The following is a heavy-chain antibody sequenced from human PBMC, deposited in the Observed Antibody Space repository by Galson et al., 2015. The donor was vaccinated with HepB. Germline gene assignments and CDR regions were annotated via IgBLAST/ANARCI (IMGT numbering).Heavy chain of an antibody. D-gene: IGHD3-3*01. J-gene: IGHJ4*02. CDR2: IFSGGTYI. CDR3: ARSPQARHYDFWSGDFDY. Sequence: SLRLSCAASGFTFTAYSMNWVRQTPGKGLEWVSSIFSGGTYIYYADSVKGRFTISRDNAKNSLFLQMNSLRVEDTAVYYCARSPQARHYDFWSGDFDYWGQGALVTVSS. V-gene: IGHV3-21*01. CDR1: GFTFTAYS.